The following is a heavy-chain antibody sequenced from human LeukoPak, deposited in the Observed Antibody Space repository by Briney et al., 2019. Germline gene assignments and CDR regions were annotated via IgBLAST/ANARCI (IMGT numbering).Heavy chain of an antibody. CDR3: AKAESFNYDFWSGYYGPYAFDI. D-gene: IGHD3-3*01. CDR1: GFTFSSYG. Sequence: GGSLRLSCAASGFTFSSYGMHWVRQAPGKGLEWVAFIRYDGSNKYYADSVKGRFTISRDNSKNTLYLQMNSLRAEDTAVYYCAKAESFNYDFWSGYYGPYAFDIWGQGTMVTVSS. CDR2: IRYDGSNK. J-gene: IGHJ3*02. V-gene: IGHV3-30*02.